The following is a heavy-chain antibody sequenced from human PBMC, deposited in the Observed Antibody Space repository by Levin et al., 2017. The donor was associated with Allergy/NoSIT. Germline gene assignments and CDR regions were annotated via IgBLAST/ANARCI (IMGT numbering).Heavy chain of an antibody. D-gene: IGHD3-3*01. Sequence: GGSLRLSCAASGFTFSSYWMHWVRQAPGKGLVWVSRINSDGSSTSYADSVKGRFTISRDNAKNTLYLQMNSLRAEDTAVYYCARDWDYDFWSGFLSGYGMDVWGQGTTVTVSS. J-gene: IGHJ6*02. CDR2: INSDGSST. CDR3: ARDWDYDFWSGFLSGYGMDV. CDR1: GFTFSSYW. V-gene: IGHV3-74*01.